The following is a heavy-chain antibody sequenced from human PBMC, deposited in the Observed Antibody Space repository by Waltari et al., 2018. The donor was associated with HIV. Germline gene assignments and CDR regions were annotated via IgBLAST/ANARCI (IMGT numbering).Heavy chain of an antibody. CDR3: ARGAYSSGWTFDY. J-gene: IGHJ4*02. V-gene: IGHV3-30*04. Sequence: QVQLVESGGGVVQPGRSLRLSGAASGFTFRSFTMHWVRQAPGKGLEWVALISYDGSNKYYADSVKGRFTISRDDSKNTLYLQMNSLRAEDTAVYYCARGAYSSGWTFDYWGQGTLVTVSS. CDR2: ISYDGSNK. CDR1: GFTFRSFT. D-gene: IGHD6-19*01.